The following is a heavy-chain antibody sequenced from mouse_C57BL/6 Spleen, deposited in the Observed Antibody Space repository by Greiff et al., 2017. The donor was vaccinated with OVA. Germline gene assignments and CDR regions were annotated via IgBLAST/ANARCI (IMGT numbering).Heavy chain of an antibody. CDR1: GYTFTSYW. CDR2: IDPSDSYT. V-gene: IGHV1-69*01. J-gene: IGHJ4*01. D-gene: IGHD4-1*01. CDR3: ARKGTGTWNRAMDY. Sequence: VQLQQPGAELVMPGASVKLSCKASGYTFTSYWMHWVKQRPGQGLEWIGEIDPSDSYTNYNQKFKGKSTLTVDKSSSTAYMQLSSLTSEDSAVYYCARKGTGTWNRAMDYWGQGTSVTVSS.